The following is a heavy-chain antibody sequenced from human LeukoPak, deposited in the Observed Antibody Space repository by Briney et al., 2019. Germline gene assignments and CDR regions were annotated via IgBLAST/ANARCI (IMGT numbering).Heavy chain of an antibody. CDR3: VYSSAWLFFDH. J-gene: IGHJ4*01. CDR1: GLHVSSSY. D-gene: IGHD6-19*01. V-gene: IGHV3-53*01. Sequence: GGSLRLSCAASGLHVSSSYMTWVRQAPGKGLEWVSVIYRGGSTYYADSVKGRFTISRDNSKNTLDLQMNSLRAEDTAVYYCVYSSAWLFFDHWGQGTLVTVSS. CDR2: IYRGGST.